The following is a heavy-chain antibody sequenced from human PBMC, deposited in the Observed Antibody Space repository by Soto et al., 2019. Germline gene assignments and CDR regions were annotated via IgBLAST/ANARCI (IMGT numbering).Heavy chain of an antibody. CDR2: INPYNEDA. CDR3: ARDQGDGTDFDL. Sequence: QGQLMQSGGEVKKPGASATVSCKTSGYTFTSYGIAWVRQAPGQGLEWMGWINPYNEDARYAPKFRDRLKLTTDTSTTTAYMALRDLTSDDTAVFFCARDQGDGTDFDLWGQGTLVIVSS. CDR1: GYTFTSYG. V-gene: IGHV1-18*01. J-gene: IGHJ4*02.